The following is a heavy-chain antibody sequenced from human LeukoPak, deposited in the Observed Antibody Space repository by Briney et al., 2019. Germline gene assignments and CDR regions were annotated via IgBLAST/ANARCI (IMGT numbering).Heavy chain of an antibody. CDR2: IIPIFGTA. CDR3: ARDSGSYYWFDP. J-gene: IGHJ5*02. V-gene: IGHV1-69*13. D-gene: IGHD1-26*01. CDR1: GGTFSSYA. Sequence: SVKVSCKASGGTFSSYAISWVRQAPGQGLEWMGGIIPIFGTANYAQKFQGRVAITADESTSTAYMELSSLRSEDTAVYYCARDSGSYYWFDPWGQGTLVTVSS.